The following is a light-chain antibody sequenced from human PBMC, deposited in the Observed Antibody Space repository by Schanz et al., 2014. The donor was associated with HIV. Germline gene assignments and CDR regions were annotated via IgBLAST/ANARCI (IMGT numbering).Light chain of an antibody. J-gene: IGKJ1*01. CDR3: QQFNNYPRT. CDR2: AAS. V-gene: IGKV1-9*01. CDR1: QGISSY. Sequence: DIQLTQSPSFLSASVGDRVTITCRASQGISSYLAWFQQTPGKAPKLLIYAASTLQSGVPSRFSGSGSGTEFTLTISSLQPEDFATYYCQQFNNYPRTFGQGTKVEIK.